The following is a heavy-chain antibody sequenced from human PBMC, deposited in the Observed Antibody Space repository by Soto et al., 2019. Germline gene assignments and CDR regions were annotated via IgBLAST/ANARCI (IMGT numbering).Heavy chain of an antibody. J-gene: IGHJ3*02. Sequence: GGSLRLSCAASGFTFSSYSMNWVRQAPGKGLEWVSSISSSSSYIYYADSVKGRFTISRDNAKNSLYLQMNSLRAEDTAVYYCARVGLLIVATNFDAFDIWGQGTMVTVSS. V-gene: IGHV3-21*01. CDR3: ARVGLLIVATNFDAFDI. CDR2: ISSSSSYI. CDR1: GFTFSSYS. D-gene: IGHD5-12*01.